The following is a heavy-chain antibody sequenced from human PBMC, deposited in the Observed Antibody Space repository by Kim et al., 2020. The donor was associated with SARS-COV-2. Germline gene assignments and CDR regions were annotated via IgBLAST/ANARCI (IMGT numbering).Heavy chain of an antibody. CDR1: GYSFTSYW. Sequence: GESLKISCKGSGYSFTSYWIGWVRQMPGKGLEWMGIIYPGDYDTRYSPSFQGQVTISADKSISTAYLQWSSLKASDTAMYYCARHGYSSSWDNYYYYYGMDVWGQGTTGTVSS. CDR3: ARHGYSSSWDNYYYYYGMDV. CDR2: IYPGDYDT. V-gene: IGHV5-51*01. J-gene: IGHJ6*02. D-gene: IGHD6-13*01.